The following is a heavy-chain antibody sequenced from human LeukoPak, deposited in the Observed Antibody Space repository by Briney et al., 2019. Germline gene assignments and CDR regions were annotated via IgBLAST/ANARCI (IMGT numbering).Heavy chain of an antibody. D-gene: IGHD1-26*01. J-gene: IGHJ4*02. CDR1: GFTFSSYA. CDR2: ISYDGSNK. CDR3: ASRGRPVGATNRRGYFDY. V-gene: IGHV3-30-3*01. Sequence: GRSLRLSCAASGFTFSSYAMHWVRQAPGKGLEWVAVISYDGSNKYYADSVKGRFTISRDNSKNTLYLQMNSLRAEDTAVYYCASRGRPVGATNRRGYFDYWGQGTLVTVSS.